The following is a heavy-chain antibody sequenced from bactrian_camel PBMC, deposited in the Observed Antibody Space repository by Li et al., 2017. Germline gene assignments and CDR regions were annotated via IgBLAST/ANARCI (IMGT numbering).Heavy chain of an antibody. CDR1: MGTANTYY. V-gene: IGHV3S53*01. CDR3: EADWRSDCTRQYRGTWSCLIDGY. CDR2: IGSDGSA. J-gene: IGHJ6*01. Sequence: VQLVESGGGSVQAGGSLRLSCASSMGTANTYYMGWFRQAPGKEREGVAAIGSDGSANYASYVKGRFTISRDMTENTLYLQMDNLKPEDTAMYYCEADWRSDCTRQYRGTWSCLIDGYWGQGTQ. D-gene: IGHD1*01.